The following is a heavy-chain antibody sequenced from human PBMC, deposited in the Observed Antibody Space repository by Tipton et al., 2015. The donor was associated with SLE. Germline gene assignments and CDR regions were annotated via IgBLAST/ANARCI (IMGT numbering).Heavy chain of an antibody. Sequence: TLSLTCTVSGVSISTYYWSWVRQPPGKGLEWIGSIYRSGSTYYTPSLRSRVTISLDTSMNQFSLDLSSVTAADTAVYYCTRHRGDFDYWGHGTLVTVSS. V-gene: IGHV4-59*08. J-gene: IGHJ4*01. CDR2: IYRSGST. D-gene: IGHD3-16*01. CDR3: TRHRGDFDY. CDR1: GVSISTYY.